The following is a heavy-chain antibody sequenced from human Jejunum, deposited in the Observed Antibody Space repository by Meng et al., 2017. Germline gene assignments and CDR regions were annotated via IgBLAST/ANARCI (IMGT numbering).Heavy chain of an antibody. J-gene: IGHJ4*02. CDR2: ITGTGANA. Sequence: GESLKISCAASGFTLSIYAMSWVRQAPGKGLEWVSFITGTGANADHADSVRGRFTISRDNRRNTLYLEMNSVRVEDTAVYYCVRDGYNYIAFDYWGQGTEVTVSS. D-gene: IGHD5-24*01. CDR1: GFTLSIYA. CDR3: VRDGYNYIAFDY. V-gene: IGHV3-23*01.